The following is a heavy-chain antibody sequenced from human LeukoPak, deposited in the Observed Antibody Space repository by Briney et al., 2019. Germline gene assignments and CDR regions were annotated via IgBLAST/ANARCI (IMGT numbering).Heavy chain of an antibody. Sequence: GGSLRLSCAASGFTFSGSAMHWVRQASGKGLEWVGRIRSKANSYATAYAASVKGRFTISRDDSKNTAYLQMNSLKTEDTAVYYCTRRYGDYAWYDYWGQGTLVTVSS. D-gene: IGHD4-17*01. V-gene: IGHV3-73*01. CDR3: TRRYGDYAWYDY. CDR2: IRSKANSYAT. CDR1: GFTFSGSA. J-gene: IGHJ4*02.